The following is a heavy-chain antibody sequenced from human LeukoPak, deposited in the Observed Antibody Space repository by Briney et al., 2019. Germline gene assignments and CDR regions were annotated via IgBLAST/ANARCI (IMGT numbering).Heavy chain of an antibody. CDR1: GFTFSSYA. V-gene: IGHV3-30*04. CDR2: ISYDGSNK. CDR3: ARDFDSSGWQWRDVRYYFDY. J-gene: IGHJ4*02. D-gene: IGHD6-19*01. Sequence: PGGSLRLSCAASGFTFSSYAMHWVRQAPGKGLEWVAVISYDGSNKYYADSVKGRFTISRDNSKNTLYLQMNSLRAEDTAVYYCARDFDSSGWQWRDVRYYFDYWGQGTLVTVSS.